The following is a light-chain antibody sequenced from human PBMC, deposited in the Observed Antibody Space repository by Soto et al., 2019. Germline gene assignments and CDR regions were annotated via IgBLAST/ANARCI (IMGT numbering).Light chain of an antibody. J-gene: IGKJ4*01. CDR3: QQGKSFPLT. CDR2: KIS. CDR1: QEINSW. Sequence: DIQMTQSPSSVSASVGDRVTITCRASQEINSWLAWYQQKPGLAPKLLIYKISTLQGGVPSRFNGSRSGTDFTLTISSLQPEDFATYFCQQGKSFPLTFGGGTKVDIK. V-gene: IGKV1-12*01.